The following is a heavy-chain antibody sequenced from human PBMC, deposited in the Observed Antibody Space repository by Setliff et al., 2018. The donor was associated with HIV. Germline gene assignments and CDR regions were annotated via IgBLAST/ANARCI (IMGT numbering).Heavy chain of an antibody. CDR3: ARLVRGVSHFFDY. CDR1: GGSISSGNYY. Sequence: KPSETLSLTCTVSGGSISSGNYYWSWIRQAAGKGLEWIGRIYTSGSANYNPSLKSRVTISVDTSKNQFSLKLSSVTAADTAVYYCARLVRGVSHFFDYWGQGTLVTVSS. D-gene: IGHD3-10*01. V-gene: IGHV4-61*02. CDR2: IYTSGSA. J-gene: IGHJ4*02.